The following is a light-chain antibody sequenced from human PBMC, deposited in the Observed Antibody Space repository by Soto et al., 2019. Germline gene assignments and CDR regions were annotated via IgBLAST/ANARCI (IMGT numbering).Light chain of an antibody. CDR2: GAS. CDR1: QDISDH. V-gene: IGKV1-27*01. Sequence: DFQMTQSPSSLSASVGDRVTITCRASQDISDHLAWYQHKPGKVPELLIYGASTLQSGVPSRFSGGGSGTDFTLTISSLQPEDVATYYCQKYDRTPRTFGQGTKVEL. J-gene: IGKJ1*01. CDR3: QKYDRTPRT.